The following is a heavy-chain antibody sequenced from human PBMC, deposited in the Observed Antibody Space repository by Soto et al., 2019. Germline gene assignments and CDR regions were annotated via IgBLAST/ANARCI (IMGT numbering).Heavy chain of an antibody. V-gene: IGHV3-23*01. CDR2: ISGSGGST. Sequence: PGGSLRLSCAASGFTFSSYAMSWVRQAPGKGLEWVSAISGSGGSTYYADSAKGRFTISRDNSKNTLYLQMNSLRAEDTAVYYCAKVDYDYVWGSQQYNWFDPWGQGTLVTVSS. J-gene: IGHJ5*02. CDR3: AKVDYDYVWGSQQYNWFDP. CDR1: GFTFSSYA. D-gene: IGHD3-16*01.